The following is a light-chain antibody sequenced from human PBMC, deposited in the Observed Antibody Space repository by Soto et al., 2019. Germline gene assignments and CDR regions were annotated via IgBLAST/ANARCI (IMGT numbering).Light chain of an antibody. Sequence: SYELTQPPSVSVAPGKTASITCGGNNIGSKSVHWYQQKPGQAPVLVIYYDSDRPSGIPERFSGSNSGNTATLTISRVEAGDEADYYCQVWDSSSDQPGVFGGGTKVTVL. CDR3: QVWDSSSDQPGV. CDR2: YDS. J-gene: IGLJ2*01. V-gene: IGLV3-21*04. CDR1: NIGSKS.